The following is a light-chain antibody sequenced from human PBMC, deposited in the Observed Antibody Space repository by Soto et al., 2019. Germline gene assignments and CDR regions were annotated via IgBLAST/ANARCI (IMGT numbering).Light chain of an antibody. CDR1: QSVSDIY. Sequence: EIVLTQSPGTLSLSPGDRATRSCRASQSVSDIYLAWYQQKPGQAPRLLIDGAFTRTTGIPDTFSGSGSGTDFSLTISSPEPEAFALYYCEQYGSSPPYTVGQGA. V-gene: IGKV3-20*01. J-gene: IGKJ1*01. CDR3: EQYGSSPPYT. CDR2: GAF.